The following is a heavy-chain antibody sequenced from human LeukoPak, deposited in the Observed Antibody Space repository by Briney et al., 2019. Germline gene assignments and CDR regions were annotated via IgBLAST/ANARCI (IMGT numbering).Heavy chain of an antibody. Sequence: SETLSLTCTVSGGSVSSGSYYWSWIRQPPGKGLEWIGYIYYSGSTNYNPSPKSRVTISVGTSKNQFSLKLSSVTAADTAVYYCARAPRELELPPYYYYYGMDVWGQGTTVTVSS. D-gene: IGHD1-7*01. J-gene: IGHJ6*02. CDR1: GGSVSSGSYY. CDR3: ARAPRELELPPYYYYYGMDV. V-gene: IGHV4-61*01. CDR2: IYYSGST.